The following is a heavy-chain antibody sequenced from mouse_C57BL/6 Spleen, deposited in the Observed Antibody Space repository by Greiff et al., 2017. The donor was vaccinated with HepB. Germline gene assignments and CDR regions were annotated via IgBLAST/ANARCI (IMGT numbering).Heavy chain of an antibody. Sequence: EVQLQQSGPELVKPGASVKISCKASGYSFTGYYMNWVKQSPEKSLEWIGEINPSTGGTTYNQKFKAKATLNVDKSSSTAYMQLKSLTSEDSAVYYCARLGPGPLYAMDYWGQGTSVTVSS. CDR2: INPSTGGT. CDR3: ARLGPGPLYAMDY. CDR1: GYSFTGYY. D-gene: IGHD4-1*01. J-gene: IGHJ4*01. V-gene: IGHV1-42*01.